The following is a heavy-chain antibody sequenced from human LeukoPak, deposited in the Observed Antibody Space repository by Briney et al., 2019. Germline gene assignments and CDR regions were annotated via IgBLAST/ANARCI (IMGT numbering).Heavy chain of an antibody. CDR3: ARGGGLDV. CDR1: GFTFSSYW. V-gene: IGHV3-7*03. J-gene: IGHJ6*02. Sequence: GGSLRLSCAASGFTFSSYWMNWARQAPGKRLEWVASINHNGNVNYYVDSVKGRFTISRDNAKNSLYLQMSNLRAEDTAVYFCARGGGLDVWGQGATVTVSS. D-gene: IGHD3-16*01. CDR2: INHNGNVN.